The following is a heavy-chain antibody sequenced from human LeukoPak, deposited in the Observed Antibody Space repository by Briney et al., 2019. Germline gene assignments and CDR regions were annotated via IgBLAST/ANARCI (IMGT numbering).Heavy chain of an antibody. CDR2: INPNSGGT. Sequence: ASVKVSFKASGYTFTGYYMHWLRQAPGQGLEWMGWINPNSGGTNYAQKFQGRVTMTRDTSISTAYMELSRLRSGDTAVYPCAREDAAAALRGWAQGTLVTVSS. J-gene: IGHJ4*02. CDR1: GYTFTGYY. D-gene: IGHD6-13*01. V-gene: IGHV1-2*02. CDR3: AREDAAAALRG.